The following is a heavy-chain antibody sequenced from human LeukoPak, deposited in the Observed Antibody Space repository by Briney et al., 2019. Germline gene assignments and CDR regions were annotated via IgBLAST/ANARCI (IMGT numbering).Heavy chain of an antibody. J-gene: IGHJ4*02. D-gene: IGHD6-19*01. Sequence: GGSLRLSCAASGFTVSSNYMSWVRQAPGKGPEWVSVIYSGGSTYYADSVKGRFTISRDNSKNTLYLQMNSLRAEDTAVYYCARVVLAVAGSYFDYWGQGTLVTVSS. CDR2: IYSGGST. CDR3: ARVVLAVAGSYFDY. V-gene: IGHV3-53*01. CDR1: GFTVSSNY.